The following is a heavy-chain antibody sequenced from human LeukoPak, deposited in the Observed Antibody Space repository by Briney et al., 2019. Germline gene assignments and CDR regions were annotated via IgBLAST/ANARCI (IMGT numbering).Heavy chain of an antibody. D-gene: IGHD1-20*01. V-gene: IGHV3-30-3*01. Sequence: GGSLRLSCAASGFTFSSYAMHWVRQAPGKGLEWVAVISYDGSNKYYADSVKGRFTISRDNSKNTLYLQMNSLRAEDTAVYYCASRLVRVYNWKSGFDYWGQGTLVTVSS. CDR3: ASRLVRVYNWKSGFDY. J-gene: IGHJ4*02. CDR2: ISYDGSNK. CDR1: GFTFSSYA.